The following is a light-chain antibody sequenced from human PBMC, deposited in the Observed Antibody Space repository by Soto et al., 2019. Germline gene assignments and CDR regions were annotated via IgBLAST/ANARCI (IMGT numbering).Light chain of an antibody. V-gene: IGKV3-20*01. Sequence: DIVLTQSPGTLSLSPGERATLSCRASQSVSSYLAWYQQKPGQAPRLLIYGASSRATGIPDRFSGSGSGTDFTLTISRLEPDDFAMYYCQQYGSSSRTFGQGTKVEIK. CDR3: QQYGSSSRT. CDR1: QSVSSY. J-gene: IGKJ1*01. CDR2: GAS.